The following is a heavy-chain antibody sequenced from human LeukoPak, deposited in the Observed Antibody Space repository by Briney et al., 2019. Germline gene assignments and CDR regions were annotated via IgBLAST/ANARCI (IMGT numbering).Heavy chain of an antibody. J-gene: IGHJ4*02. CDR3: ARGDHVGYFLDY. V-gene: IGHV3-74*01. Sequence: PGGSLRLSCEASGITFSGHWMHWVRQAPGQGLVWVSRIYTDGSRTNYADSVWGRFTISRDNAKNTVYLQLDSLRAEDTAIYYCARGDHVGYFLDYWGQGTLVTVSS. D-gene: IGHD1-26*01. CDR1: GITFSGHW. CDR2: IYTDGSRT.